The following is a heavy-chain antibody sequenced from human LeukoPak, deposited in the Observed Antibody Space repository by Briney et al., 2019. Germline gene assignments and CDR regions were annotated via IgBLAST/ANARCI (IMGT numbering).Heavy chain of an antibody. CDR1: GFTLDDYA. J-gene: IGHJ4*02. V-gene: IGHV3-9*01. CDR2: ISWNGVII. CDR3: AKDISVGTTPYYFDY. D-gene: IGHD1-26*01. Sequence: GRSLRLSCAASGFTLDDYAMHWVRQAPGKGLEWVSGISWNGVIIGYADSVKGRFTISRDNAKNSLYLQMNSLGAEDTALYYCAKDISVGTTPYYFDYWGQGTLVTVSS.